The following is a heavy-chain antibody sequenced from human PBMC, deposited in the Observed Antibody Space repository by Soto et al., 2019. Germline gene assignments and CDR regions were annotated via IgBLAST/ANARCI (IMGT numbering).Heavy chain of an antibody. D-gene: IGHD6-19*01. Sequence: GGSLRLSCAASGFTFSTYSMNWARQAPGKGLEWVSYITSSSSPIYYADSVKGRFTISRDNAKNSLYLQMNSLRDEDTAVYYCSRSVAGHFDYWGQGTLVTVSS. V-gene: IGHV3-48*02. J-gene: IGHJ4*02. CDR1: GFTFSTYS. CDR3: SRSVAGHFDY. CDR2: ITSSSSPI.